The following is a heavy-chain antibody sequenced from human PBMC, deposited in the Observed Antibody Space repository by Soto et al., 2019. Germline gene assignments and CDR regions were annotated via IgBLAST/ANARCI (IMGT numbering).Heavy chain of an antibody. CDR2: ISNDGRNK. Sequence: QVQLVESGGGVVQPGRSLRLSCAASGFPFSTYGMHWVRQAPGKGLEWVAVISNDGRNKYYTDSVKGRFTISRDNSKNTLYLQMNSLRVEDTAVDYCVKDRHGYAYGSEYWGQGIPVTVSS. D-gene: IGHD5-18*01. CDR3: VKDRHGYAYGSEY. V-gene: IGHV3-30*18. J-gene: IGHJ4*02. CDR1: GFPFSTYG.